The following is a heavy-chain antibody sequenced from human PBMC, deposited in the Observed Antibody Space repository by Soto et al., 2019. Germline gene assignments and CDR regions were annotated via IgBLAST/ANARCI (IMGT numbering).Heavy chain of an antibody. Sequence: PSETLSLTCTVSGASISGFYWSWIRKSAGKGLEWIGRIYATGTTDYNPSLKSRVMMSVDASKKQFSLKLRSVTAADTAVYYCVRDGTKTLRDWFDPWGQGISVTVSS. V-gene: IGHV4-4*07. D-gene: IGHD1-1*01. J-gene: IGHJ5*02. CDR2: IYATGTT. CDR3: VRDGTKTLRDWFDP. CDR1: GASISGFY.